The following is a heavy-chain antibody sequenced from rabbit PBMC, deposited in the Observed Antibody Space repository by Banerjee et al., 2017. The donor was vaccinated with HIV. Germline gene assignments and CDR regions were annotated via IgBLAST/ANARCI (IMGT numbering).Heavy chain of an antibody. CDR1: GFDLSSYYY. CDR3: ARDERYVGDGWYLDL. D-gene: IGHD4-2*01. V-gene: IGHV1S45*01. Sequence: QEQLVESGGGLVQPGGSLKLSCKASGFDLSSYYYMCWVRQAPGKGLEWIGCIVTGSFRTYYASWAKGRFTISKTSSTTVTLQMTSLTAADTATYFCARDERYVGDGWYLDLWGPGTLVTVS. CDR2: IVTGSFRT. J-gene: IGHJ4*01.